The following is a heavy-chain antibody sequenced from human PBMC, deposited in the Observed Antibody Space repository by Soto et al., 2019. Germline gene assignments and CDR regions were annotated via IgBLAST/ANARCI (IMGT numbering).Heavy chain of an antibody. CDR2: INHSGST. Sequence: TCAVYGGSVSSGNYYWSWIRQPPGKGLEWIGEINHSGSTNYNPSLKSRVTISVDTSKNQFSLKLSSVTAADTAVYYCAYGSGSYYNTSYYYYGMDVWGQGTTVTVSS. V-gene: IGHV4-34*01. D-gene: IGHD3-10*01. CDR1: GGSVSSGNYY. J-gene: IGHJ6*02. CDR3: AYGSGSYYNTSYYYYGMDV.